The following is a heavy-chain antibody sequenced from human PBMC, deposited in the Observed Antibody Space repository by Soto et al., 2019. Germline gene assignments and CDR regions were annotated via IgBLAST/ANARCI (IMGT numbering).Heavy chain of an antibody. CDR3: ARDGIVVPRRDYYGMDV. J-gene: IGHJ6*02. Sequence: EVQLVESGGGLVQPGGSLRLSCAASGFTVSSNYMSWVRQAPGKGLEWVSVIYSGGSTYYADSVKGRFTISRDNSKNTXYLQMNSLRAEDTAVYYCARDGIVVPRRDYYGMDVWGQGTTVTVSS. CDR2: IYSGGST. D-gene: IGHD2-2*01. V-gene: IGHV3-66*01. CDR1: GFTVSSNY.